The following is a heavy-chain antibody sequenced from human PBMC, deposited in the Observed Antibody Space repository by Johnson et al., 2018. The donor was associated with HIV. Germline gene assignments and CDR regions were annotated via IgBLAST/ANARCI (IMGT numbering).Heavy chain of an antibody. Sequence: MHLVESGGGLVQPGGSLRLSCAASGFTFNTYGLDWVRQAPGKGLEWVSYISSSGSTIYYADSVKGRFTISRDNAKNSLYLQMNSLRAEDTALYYCAKDRGLERRERAFDFWGQGTVVSVST. CDR2: ISSSGSTI. CDR1: GFTFNTYG. D-gene: IGHD1-1*01. J-gene: IGHJ3*01. V-gene: IGHV3-48*04. CDR3: AKDRGLERRERAFDF.